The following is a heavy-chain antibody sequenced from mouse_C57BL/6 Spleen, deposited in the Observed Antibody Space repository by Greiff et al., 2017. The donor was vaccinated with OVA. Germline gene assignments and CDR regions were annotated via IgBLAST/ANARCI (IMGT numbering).Heavy chain of an antibody. CDR3: ARERNGNDDAMDY. Sequence: VQLQQSGAELAKPGASVKLSCKASGYTFTSYWMHWVKQRPGQGLEWIGYINPSSGYTKYNQKFKDKATLTADKSSSTAYMQLSSLTYEDSAVYYCARERNGNDDAMDYWGQGTSVTVDS. CDR2: INPSSGYT. V-gene: IGHV1-7*01. J-gene: IGHJ4*01. CDR1: GYTFTSYW. D-gene: IGHD2-2*01.